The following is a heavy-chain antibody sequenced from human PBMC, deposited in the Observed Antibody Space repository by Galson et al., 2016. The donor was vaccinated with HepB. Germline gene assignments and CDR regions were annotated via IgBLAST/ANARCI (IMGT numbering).Heavy chain of an antibody. CDR1: EFPFSTYG. CDR2: ISYDGSLK. CDR3: VNPNTAGSSSYFDW. J-gene: IGHJ4*02. V-gene: IGHV3-30*18. Sequence: SLRLSCAASEFPFSTYGMHWVRQAPGKGLEWVSAISYDGSLKYYADSVKGRFTISRDNSKNTLHLQMNSLRAEDTAVYYCVNPNTAGSSSYFDWWGQGTLVTVSS. D-gene: IGHD5-18*01.